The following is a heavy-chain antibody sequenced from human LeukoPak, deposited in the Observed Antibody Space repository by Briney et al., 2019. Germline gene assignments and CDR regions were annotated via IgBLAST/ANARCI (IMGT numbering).Heavy chain of an antibody. J-gene: IGHJ3*02. V-gene: IGHV4-4*07. CDR2: IYTSGST. Sequence: PETLSLTCTDPLGSISSYYWCWIRHPAGKGLEWIGRIYTSGSTNYNPSLKSRVTMSADTAKNQFSLRLTSVTAADTAMYLCARDTWGSGYHDVFDIWGQGTMVTVSS. D-gene: IGHD3-22*01. CDR1: LGSISSYY. CDR3: ARDTWGSGYHDVFDI.